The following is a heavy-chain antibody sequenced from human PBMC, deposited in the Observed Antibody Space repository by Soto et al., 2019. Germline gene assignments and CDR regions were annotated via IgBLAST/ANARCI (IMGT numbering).Heavy chain of an antibody. CDR3: ARDRISAADYYYYYGMDV. J-gene: IGHJ6*02. CDR2: IYYSGST. D-gene: IGHD6-13*01. V-gene: IGHV4-61*01. CDR1: GGSVSSGSYY. Sequence: SETLSLTCTVSGGSVSSGSYYWSWIRQPPGKGLEWIGYIYYSGSTNYNPSLKSRVTISVGTSKNQFSLKLSSVTAADTAVYYCARDRISAADYYYYYGMDVWGQGTTGNLSS.